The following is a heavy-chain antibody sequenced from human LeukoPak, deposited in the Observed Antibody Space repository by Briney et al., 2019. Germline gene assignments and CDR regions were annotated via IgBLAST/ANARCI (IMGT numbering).Heavy chain of an antibody. J-gene: IGHJ4*02. CDR3: AKDDAWLRFGE. D-gene: IGHD3-10*01. CDR2: ISYDGSNK. CDR1: GFTFSSYA. V-gene: IGHV3-30*04. Sequence: GGSLRLSCAAPGFTFSSYAMHWVRQAPGKGLEWVAVISYDGSNKYYADSVKGRFTISRDNSKNTLYLEVISLTAEDTAVYYCAKDDAWLRFGEWSQGTLVTVSS.